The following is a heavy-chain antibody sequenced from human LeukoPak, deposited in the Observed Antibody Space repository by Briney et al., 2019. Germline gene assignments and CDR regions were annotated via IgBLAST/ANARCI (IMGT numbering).Heavy chain of an antibody. Sequence: GASVEVSCKASGGTFSSYAISWVRQAPGQGLEWMGGIIPIFGTANYAQKFQGRVTITADESTSTAYMELSSLRSEDTAVYYCARDIVVVPAAMWKNGWFDPWGQGTLVTVSS. J-gene: IGHJ5*02. V-gene: IGHV1-69*13. D-gene: IGHD2-2*01. CDR1: GGTFSSYA. CDR2: IIPIFGTA. CDR3: ARDIVVVPAAMWKNGWFDP.